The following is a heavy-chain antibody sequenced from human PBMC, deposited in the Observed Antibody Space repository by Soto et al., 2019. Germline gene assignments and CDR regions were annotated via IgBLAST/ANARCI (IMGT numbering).Heavy chain of an antibody. CDR2: MYNTGST. J-gene: IGHJ6*02. CDR3: ARDLWGYCGADCYPLDV. CDR1: GDSISSYY. Sequence: PPKTLSHTCTVSGDSISSYYWSWHRQPPGKGLEWIGYMYNTGSTIYNPSLKRRVTISVDTSKNQFSLKLNSVTAADTAVYYCARDLWGYCGADCYPLDVWGQGTMVT. D-gene: IGHD2-21*02. V-gene: IGHV4-59*01.